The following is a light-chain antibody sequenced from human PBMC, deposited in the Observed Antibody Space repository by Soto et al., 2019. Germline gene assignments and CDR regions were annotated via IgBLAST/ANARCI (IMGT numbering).Light chain of an antibody. CDR3: SSYTSSPV. CDR1: SSDVGGYNY. J-gene: IGLJ2*01. V-gene: IGLV2-14*01. Sequence: QSALTQPASVSGSPGQSITISCTGTSSDVGGYNYVSWYQQHPGKAPKLMIYEVSNRPSGVSNRFSGSKSGNTASLTISGLQAEDEADYSCSSYTSSPVFGGGTKLTVL. CDR2: EVS.